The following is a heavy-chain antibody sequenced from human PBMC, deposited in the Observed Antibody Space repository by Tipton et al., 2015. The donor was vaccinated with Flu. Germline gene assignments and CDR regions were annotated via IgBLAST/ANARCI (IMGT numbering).Heavy chain of an antibody. CDR1: GHSISSDYY. CDR3: AKEPGGSGTYWGVGKGIFDV. D-gene: IGHD3-10*01. CDR2: IFHTGST. J-gene: IGHJ3*01. Sequence: TLSLTCTISGHSISSDYYWGWIRQSPGKGLEWIGNIFHTGSTYHNPSLKSRVTISVDTSKNQFSLKVFSVTAADTAVYYCAKEPGGSGTYWGVGKGIFDVWGQGTMVTVSS. V-gene: IGHV4-38-2*02.